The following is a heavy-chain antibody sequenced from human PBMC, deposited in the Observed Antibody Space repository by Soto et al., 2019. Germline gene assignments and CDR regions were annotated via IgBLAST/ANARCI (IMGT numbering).Heavy chain of an antibody. CDR3: ARLGGLATISYYFDF. CDR1: GGSISSGDYY. V-gene: IGHV4-30-4*01. J-gene: IGHJ4*02. Sequence: SETLSLTWTVSGGSISSGDYYWSWIRQPPGKGLEWIGYIYYSGSTYYNPSLKTRVTISLDKSKSQFSLKLNPVTAADSAVYFCARLGGLATISYYFDFWGPGALVTVSS. D-gene: IGHD3-16*01. CDR2: IYYSGST.